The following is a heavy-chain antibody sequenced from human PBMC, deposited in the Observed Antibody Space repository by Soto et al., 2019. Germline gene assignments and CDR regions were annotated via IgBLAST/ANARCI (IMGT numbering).Heavy chain of an antibody. V-gene: IGHV4-59*08. CDR2: IYYSGST. Sequence: PSETLSLTCTVSGGSISSYYWSWIRQPPGKGLEWIGYIYYSGSTNYNPSLKSRVTISVDTSKNQFSLKLSSVTAADTAVYYCARHVELSGYSYGYPYCFDPWGPGTLVTVSS. J-gene: IGHJ5*02. D-gene: IGHD5-18*01. CDR3: ARHVELSGYSYGYPYCFDP. CDR1: GGSISSYY.